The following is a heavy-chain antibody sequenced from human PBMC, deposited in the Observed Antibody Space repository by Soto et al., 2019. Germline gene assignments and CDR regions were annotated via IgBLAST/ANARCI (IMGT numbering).Heavy chain of an antibody. CDR1: GFTFSSYA. CDR2: ISGSGGST. J-gene: IGHJ4*02. Sequence: PGGSLRLSCAASGFTFSSYAMSWVRQAPGKGLEWVSAISGSGGSTYYADSVKGRFTISRDNSKNTLYLQMNSLRAEDTAVYYCAKDKDIVVVVAASHPYYFDYWGQGTLVTVSS. D-gene: IGHD2-15*01. V-gene: IGHV3-23*01. CDR3: AKDKDIVVVVAASHPYYFDY.